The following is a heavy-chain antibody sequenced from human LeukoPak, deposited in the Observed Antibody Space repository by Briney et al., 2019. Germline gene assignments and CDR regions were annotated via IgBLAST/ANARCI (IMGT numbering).Heavy chain of an antibody. CDR2: IYYSGST. J-gene: IGHJ3*02. CDR1: GGSISSSSYY. V-gene: IGHV4-39*01. Sequence: SETLSLTCTVSGGSISSSSYYWGWIRQPPGKGLEWIGSIYYSGSTYYNPSLKSRVTISVDTSKNQFSLKLSSVTAADTAVYYCASRPWGFGGVIVMGAFDIWGQGTMVTVSS. CDR3: ASRPWGFGGVIVMGAFDI. D-gene: IGHD3-16*02.